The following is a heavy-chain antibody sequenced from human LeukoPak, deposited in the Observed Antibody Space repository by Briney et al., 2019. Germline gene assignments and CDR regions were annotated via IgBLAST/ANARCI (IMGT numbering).Heavy chain of an antibody. CDR3: ARGERYDFHFDY. Sequence: PSETLSLTCTVSGYSISSGYYWGWIRQPPGKGLEWIGYISYSGNTYYNPSLKSRVTISVDTSKNQFSLKLSSVTAADTAVYYCARGERYDFHFDYWGQGTLVTVSS. CDR1: GYSISSGYY. D-gene: IGHD3-3*01. J-gene: IGHJ4*02. CDR2: ISYSGNT. V-gene: IGHV4-38-2*02.